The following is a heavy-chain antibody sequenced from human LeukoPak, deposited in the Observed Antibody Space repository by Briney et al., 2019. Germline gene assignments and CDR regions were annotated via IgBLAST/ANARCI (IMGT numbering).Heavy chain of an antibody. Sequence: ASVKVSCKASGGTFSSYAISWVRQAPGQGLEWMGIINPSGGSTSYAQKFQGRVTMTRDTSTSTVYMELSSLRSEDTAVYYCARDLGYGDPGVAYYFDCWGQGTLVTVSS. V-gene: IGHV1-46*01. J-gene: IGHJ4*02. D-gene: IGHD4-17*01. CDR2: INPSGGST. CDR1: GGTFSSYA. CDR3: ARDLGYGDPGVAYYFDC.